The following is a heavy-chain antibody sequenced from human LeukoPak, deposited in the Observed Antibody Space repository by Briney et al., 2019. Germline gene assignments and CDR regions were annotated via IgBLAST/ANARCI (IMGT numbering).Heavy chain of an antibody. D-gene: IGHD6-19*01. CDR2: ISYDGSNK. V-gene: IGHV3-30*03. CDR3: ARSMSQWLTHAGFDF. Sequence: GGSLRLSCAASGFTFSSYGMHWVRQAPGKGLEWVAVISYDGSNKYYAESVKGRFTISRDNSKNTQYLQMSGLRVEDTAVYYCARSMSQWLTHAGFDFWGQGTLVTVSS. CDR1: GFTFSSYG. J-gene: IGHJ4*02.